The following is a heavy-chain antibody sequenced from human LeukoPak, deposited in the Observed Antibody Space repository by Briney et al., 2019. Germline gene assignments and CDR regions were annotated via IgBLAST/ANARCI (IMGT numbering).Heavy chain of an antibody. CDR2: IKPDGSEK. CDR1: GFTFSSDW. J-gene: IGHJ3*02. Sequence: GGSLRLSCAVSGFTFSSDWMIWVRQAPGKGLEWVANIKPDGSEKNYVDSVRGRFTISRDNAKNTLYLQMNSLRAEDTAVYYCARDPDYGGNSASAFDIWGQGTMVTVSS. V-gene: IGHV3-7*01. D-gene: IGHD4-23*01. CDR3: ARDPDYGGNSASAFDI.